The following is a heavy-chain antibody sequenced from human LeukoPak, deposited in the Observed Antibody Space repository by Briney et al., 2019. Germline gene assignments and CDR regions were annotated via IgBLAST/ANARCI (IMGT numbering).Heavy chain of an antibody. CDR3: ARARITMVRGVAADWFDP. V-gene: IGHV4-30-2*01. D-gene: IGHD3-10*01. Sequence: SETLSLTCAVSGGSISSGGYSWSWIRQPPGKGLEWIGYTYHSGSTYYNPSLKSRVTIPVDRSKNQFSLKLSSVTAADTAVYYCARARITMVRGVAADWFDPWGQGTLVTVSS. CDR2: TYHSGST. J-gene: IGHJ5*02. CDR1: GGSISSGGYS.